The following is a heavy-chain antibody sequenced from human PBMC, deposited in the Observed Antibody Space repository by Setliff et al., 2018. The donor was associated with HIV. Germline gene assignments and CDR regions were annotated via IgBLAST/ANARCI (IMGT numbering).Heavy chain of an antibody. CDR1: GYSLSELT. D-gene: IGHD3-22*01. CDR3: TTYSSGFTH. Sequence: ASVMVSCKVSGYSLSELTMHWVRQAPGKGLDWMGGYEPEDDEIIYAQKFQGRVTMTEDTSTDTAYVELTSLRSDDTAVYYRTTYSSGFTHWGQGTLVTVSS. CDR2: YEPEDDEI. V-gene: IGHV1-24*01. J-gene: IGHJ4*02.